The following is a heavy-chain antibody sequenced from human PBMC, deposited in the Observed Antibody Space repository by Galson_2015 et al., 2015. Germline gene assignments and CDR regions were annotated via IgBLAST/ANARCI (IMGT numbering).Heavy chain of an antibody. J-gene: IGHJ3*02. D-gene: IGHD3-22*01. Sequence: DDKRYSPSLKSRLTITKDTSKNQVVLTMTNMDPVDTATYYCAHTDPLYYYDSSGSAGAFDIWGQGTMVTVSS. V-gene: IGHV2-5*01. CDR2: DDK. CDR3: AHTDPLYYYDSSGSAGAFDI.